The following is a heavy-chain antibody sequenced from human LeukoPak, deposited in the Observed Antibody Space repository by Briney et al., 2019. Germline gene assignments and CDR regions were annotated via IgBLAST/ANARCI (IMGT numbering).Heavy chain of an antibody. CDR3: ARRATEWELLGVSYFDY. V-gene: IGHV3-33*01. Sequence: PGRSLRLSCAASGFTFSSYGMHWVRQAPGKGLEWVAVIWYDGSNKYYADSVKGRFTISRDNSKNTLYLQMNSLRAEDTAVYYCARRATEWELLGVSYFDYWGQGTLVTVSS. CDR2: IWYDGSNK. CDR1: GFTFSSYG. D-gene: IGHD1-26*01. J-gene: IGHJ4*02.